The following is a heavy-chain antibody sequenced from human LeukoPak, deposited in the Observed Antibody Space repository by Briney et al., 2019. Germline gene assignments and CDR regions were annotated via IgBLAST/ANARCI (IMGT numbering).Heavy chain of an antibody. V-gene: IGHV3-74*01. D-gene: IGHD3-22*01. CDR2: INSDGSST. CDR1: GFTFSSDW. J-gene: IGHJ4*02. CDR3: ARDRGYQIDY. Sequence: GGSLRLSCAASGFTFSSDWMHWVRQAPGKGLVWVSRINSDGSSTNYADSVKGRFTISRDNAKNTLYLQINSLGPEDTAVYCCARDRGYQIDYWGQGTLVTVSS.